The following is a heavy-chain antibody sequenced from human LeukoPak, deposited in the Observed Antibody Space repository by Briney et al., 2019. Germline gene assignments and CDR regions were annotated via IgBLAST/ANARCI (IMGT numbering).Heavy chain of an antibody. V-gene: IGHV1-18*04. Sequence: GASVTVSCKPSLYTFTSYGISWLRQAPGQGLEWMGWISAYNGNTNYAQKLQGRVTMATDTSTSTAYMELRSLRSDGTAVYYCARDRLEPYYVILTGYYKGGDAFDIWAKGQWSPSLQ. J-gene: IGHJ3*02. CDR2: ISAYNGNT. D-gene: IGHD3-9*01. CDR3: ARDRLEPYYVILTGYYKGGDAFDI. CDR1: LYTFTSYG.